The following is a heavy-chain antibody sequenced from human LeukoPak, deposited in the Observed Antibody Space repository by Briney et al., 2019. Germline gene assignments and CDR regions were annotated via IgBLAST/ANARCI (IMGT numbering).Heavy chain of an antibody. CDR1: GITFSNHG. CDR3: ATASNSRPRFFDS. V-gene: IGHV3-30*19. J-gene: IGHJ4*02. CDR2: IWYDGSNK. Sequence: GRSLTLSCAVSGITFSNHGMHWVRQAPGKGLEWVAAIWYDGSNKYYADSVKDRFTVSRDNSENTLYLRMNSLRVGDTAVYYCATASNSRPRFFDSWGQGTLVTVSS.